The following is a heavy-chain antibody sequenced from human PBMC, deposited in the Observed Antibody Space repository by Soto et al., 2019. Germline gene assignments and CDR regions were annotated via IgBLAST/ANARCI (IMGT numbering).Heavy chain of an antibody. CDR1: GGTFSSYT. CDR3: ARLFSLWGVYNWNDDAFDI. CDR2: IIPILGIA. V-gene: IGHV1-69*02. D-gene: IGHD1-1*01. Sequence: QVQLVQSGAEVKKPGSSVKVSCKASGGTFSSYTISWVRQAPGQGLEWMGRIIPILGIANYAQKFQGTVTITADKATSTAYMELSGLRSEDTAVYYCARLFSLWGVYNWNDDAFDIWGQGTMVTVSS. J-gene: IGHJ3*02.